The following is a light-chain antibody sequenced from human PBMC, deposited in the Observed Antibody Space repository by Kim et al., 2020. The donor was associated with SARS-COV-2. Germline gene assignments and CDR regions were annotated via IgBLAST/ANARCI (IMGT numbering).Light chain of an antibody. J-gene: IGLJ1*01. CDR2: DVN. V-gene: IGLV2-14*01. Sequence: QSALTQPASVSGSPGQSITISCTGTSSDVGAYNYVSWYQQHPGKAPKLMIYDVNKRPSGFSNRFSGSKSGNTASLTISGLQVEDEADYYCSSYTSSSTYVFGTGTKV. CDR3: SSYTSSSTYV. CDR1: SSDVGAYNY.